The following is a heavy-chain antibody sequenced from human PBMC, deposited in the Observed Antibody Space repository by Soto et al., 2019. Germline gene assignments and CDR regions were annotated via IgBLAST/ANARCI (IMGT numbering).Heavy chain of an antibody. D-gene: IGHD3-10*01. Sequence: EVQLVESGGGLVQPGGSLRLSCAASGFTFSSYWMHWVRQAPGKGLVWVSRINSDGSSTSYADSVKGRFTISRDNAKNTLYLQMTSLSAEDTAVYYCARAKLWFGAEDGMDVWGQGTTVTVSS. CDR1: GFTFSSYW. J-gene: IGHJ6*02. CDR3: ARAKLWFGAEDGMDV. V-gene: IGHV3-74*01. CDR2: INSDGSST.